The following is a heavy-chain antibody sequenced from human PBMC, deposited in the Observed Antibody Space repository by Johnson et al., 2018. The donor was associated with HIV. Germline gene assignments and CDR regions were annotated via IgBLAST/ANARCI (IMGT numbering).Heavy chain of an antibody. D-gene: IGHD1-26*01. Sequence: QVQLVESGGGLVKPGGSLRLSCIGSGFTFGDYAMSWVRQAPGKGLEWVAFIRYDGSNKYYADSVKGRFTISRDNAKKSLYLQMNSLRAEDTALYYCAKDRGSYYVYAFDIWGQGTMVTVSS. CDR1: GFTFGDYA. V-gene: IGHV3-30*02. J-gene: IGHJ3*02. CDR3: AKDRGSYYVYAFDI. CDR2: IRYDGSNK.